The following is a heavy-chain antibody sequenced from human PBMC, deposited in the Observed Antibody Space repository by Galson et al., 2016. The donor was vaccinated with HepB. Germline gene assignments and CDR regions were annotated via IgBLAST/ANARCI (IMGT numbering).Heavy chain of an antibody. CDR3: AKKFPGTALAGPDY. CDR2: MSYHGGNI. D-gene: IGHD6-19*01. CDR1: GFTFSSYG. V-gene: IGHV3-30*18. Sequence: SLRLSCAASGFTFSSYGMHWVRQAPGKGLEWMAVMSYHGGNINYADSVKGRFTLSRDNSKNTLYLQMNSLRPEDTAMYYCAKKFPGTALAGPDYWGQGTLVTVSS. J-gene: IGHJ4*02.